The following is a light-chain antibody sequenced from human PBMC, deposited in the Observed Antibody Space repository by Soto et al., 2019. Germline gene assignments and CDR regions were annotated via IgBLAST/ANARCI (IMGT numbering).Light chain of an antibody. CDR3: QQRNVWPPIN. CDR1: QSVSSSY. V-gene: IGKV3D-20*02. Sequence: EIVLTQSPGTLSLSPVERATLSCRSSQSVSSSYLAWYQQKPGQAPRLLIYGASSRATGIPDRFSGGGSGTDFTLTINSLEPEDFAVYYCQQRNVWPPINFGQGTRLEIK. CDR2: GAS. J-gene: IGKJ5*01.